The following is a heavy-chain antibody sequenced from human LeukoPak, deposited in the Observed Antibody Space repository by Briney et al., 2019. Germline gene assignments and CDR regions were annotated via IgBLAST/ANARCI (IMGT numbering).Heavy chain of an antibody. CDR3: AKESFSSGWYGGWFDP. V-gene: IGHV3-43D*03. D-gene: IGHD6-19*01. CDR2: ISWDGGST. CDR1: GFTFSSYS. Sequence: GGSLRLSCAASGFTFSSYSMAWVRQAPGKGLEWVSLISWDGGSTYYADSVKGRFTISRDNSKNSLYLQMNSLRAEDTALYYCAKESFSSGWYGGWFDPWGQGTLVTVSS. J-gene: IGHJ5*02.